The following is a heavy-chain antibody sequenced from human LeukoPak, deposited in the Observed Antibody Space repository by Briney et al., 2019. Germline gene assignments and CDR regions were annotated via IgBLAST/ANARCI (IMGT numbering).Heavy chain of an antibody. CDR1: GGSISSGSYY. Sequence: SETLSLTCTVSGGSISSGSYYWRWIRQPAGKGLEWIGRIYTSGSTNYNPSLKSRVTISVDTSKNQFSLKLSSVTAADTAVYYCATSVYYFQHWGQGTLVTVSS. V-gene: IGHV4-61*02. D-gene: IGHD2-2*01. CDR3: ATSVYYFQH. CDR2: IYTSGST. J-gene: IGHJ1*01.